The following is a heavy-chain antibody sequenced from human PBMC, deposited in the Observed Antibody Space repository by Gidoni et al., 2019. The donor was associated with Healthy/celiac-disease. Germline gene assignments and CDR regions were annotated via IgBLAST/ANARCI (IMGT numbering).Heavy chain of an antibody. CDR1: GFSLSTSGMC. V-gene: IGHV2-70*01. J-gene: IGHJ4*02. Sequence: QVTLRESGPALVKPTQTLTLTCTFSGFSLSTSGMCVSWIRQPPGKALEWLALIDWDDDKYYSTSLKTRLTISKDTSKNQVVLTMTNMDPVDTATYYCARIPGPLDTAMGYFDYWGQGTLVTVSS. D-gene: IGHD5-18*01. CDR2: IDWDDDK. CDR3: ARIPGPLDTAMGYFDY.